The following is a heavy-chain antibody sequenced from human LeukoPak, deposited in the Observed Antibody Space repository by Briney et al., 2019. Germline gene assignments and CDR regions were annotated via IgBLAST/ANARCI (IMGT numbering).Heavy chain of an antibody. CDR2: VSSDGTKV. D-gene: IGHD6-13*01. J-gene: IGHJ4*02. Sequence: GGSLRLSCADTKFTFSDYSVNWVRQAPGKGLEWVAVVSSDGTKVYYADSVRGRFTISRDNSKNTLYLQMSNLRPEDAAIYYCAKDYLGSSWSFDYWGQRTLVTVSS. V-gene: IGHV3-30*18. CDR3: AKDYLGSSWSFDY. CDR1: KFTFSDYS.